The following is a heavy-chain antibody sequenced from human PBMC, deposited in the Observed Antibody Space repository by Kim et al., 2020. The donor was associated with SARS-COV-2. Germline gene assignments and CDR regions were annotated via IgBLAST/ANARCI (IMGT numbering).Heavy chain of an antibody. J-gene: IGHJ6*02. V-gene: IGHV3-13*04. D-gene: IGHD3-22*01. CDR2: IGTAGDT. Sequence: GGSLRLSCAASGFTFSSYDMHWVRQATGKGLEWVSAIGTAGDTYYPGSVKGRFTISRENAKNSLYLQMNSLRAGDTAVYYCARGQGRHSSGYDPYGMDVWGQGTTVTVSS. CDR3: ARGQGRHSSGYDPYGMDV. CDR1: GFTFSSYD.